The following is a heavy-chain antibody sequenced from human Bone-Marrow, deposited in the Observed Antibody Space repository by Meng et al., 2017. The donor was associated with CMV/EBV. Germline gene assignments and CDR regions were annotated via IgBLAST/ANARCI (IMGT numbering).Heavy chain of an antibody. CDR2: IYYSGST. CDR1: GGSISSSSYY. J-gene: IGHJ4*02. D-gene: IGHD2-2*01. V-gene: IGHV4-39*01. Sequence: SETLSLTCTVSGGSISSSSYYWGWIRQPPGKGLEWIGSIYYSGSTYYNPSLKSRVTTSVDTSKNQFSLKLSSVTAADTAVYYCAGGYCSSTSCLFDYWGQGTLVTVSS. CDR3: AGGYCSSTSCLFDY.